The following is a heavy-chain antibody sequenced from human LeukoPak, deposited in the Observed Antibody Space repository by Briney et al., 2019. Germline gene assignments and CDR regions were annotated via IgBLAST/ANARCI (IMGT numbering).Heavy chain of an antibody. CDR2: INPNSGGT. Sequence: ASVKVSCKASGYTFTGYYMHWVRQAPGQGLEWMGWINPNSGGTNYAQKFQGRVTMTRDTSISTAYMELSGLRSDDTAVYYCARVAVVKVWFDPWGQGTLVTVSS. CDR3: ARVAVVKVWFDP. D-gene: IGHD4-23*01. J-gene: IGHJ5*02. V-gene: IGHV1-2*02. CDR1: GYTFTGYY.